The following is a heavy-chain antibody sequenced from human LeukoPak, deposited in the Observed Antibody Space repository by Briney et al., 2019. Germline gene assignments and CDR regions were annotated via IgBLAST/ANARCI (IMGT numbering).Heavy chain of an antibody. CDR3: AKDPHDILTGYLPYMDV. J-gene: IGHJ6*03. CDR1: GFTSSSYA. V-gene: IGHV3-23*01. CDR2: ISGSGGST. D-gene: IGHD3-9*01. Sequence: PGGSLRLSCAASGFTSSSYAMSWVRQAPGKGLEWVSAISGSGGSTYYADSVKGRFTISRDNSKNTLYLQMNSLRAEDTAVYYCAKDPHDILTGYLPYMDVWGKGTTVTVSS.